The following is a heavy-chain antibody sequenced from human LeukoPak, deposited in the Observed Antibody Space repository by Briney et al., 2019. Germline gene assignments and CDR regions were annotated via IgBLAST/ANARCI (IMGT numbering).Heavy chain of an antibody. Sequence: GGSLRLSCEASGCSFRIYAMTWLRQAPGKGLEWISGIVGSADDTRYADSVKGRFTISRDNSKNTLYLQMNSLRAEDTAIYYCAKDLLQGDGYWDIDSWGQGTLVTVSS. D-gene: IGHD5-24*01. V-gene: IGHV3-23*01. J-gene: IGHJ4*02. CDR2: IVGSADDT. CDR1: GCSFRIYA. CDR3: AKDLLQGDGYWDIDS.